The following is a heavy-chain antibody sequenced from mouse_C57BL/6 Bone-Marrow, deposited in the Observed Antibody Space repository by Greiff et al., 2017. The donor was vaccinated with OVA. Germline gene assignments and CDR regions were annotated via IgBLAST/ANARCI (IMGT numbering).Heavy chain of an antibody. CDR3: ARSNYYGSSYRYYFDY. CDR2: IYPGNGDT. Sequence: QVQLKESGAELVRPGASVKMSCKASGYTFTSYNMHWVKQTPRQGLEWIGAIYPGNGDTSYNQKFKGKATLTVDKSSSTAYMQLSSLTSEDSAVYFCARSNYYGSSYRYYFDYWGQGTTLTVSS. J-gene: IGHJ2*01. V-gene: IGHV1-12*01. CDR1: GYTFTSYN. D-gene: IGHD1-1*01.